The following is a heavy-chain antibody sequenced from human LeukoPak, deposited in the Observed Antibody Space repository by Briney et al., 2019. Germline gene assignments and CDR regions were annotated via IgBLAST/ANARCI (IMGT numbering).Heavy chain of an antibody. V-gene: IGHV1-24*01. J-gene: IGHJ3*02. CDR1: GYTLTELS. CDR3: ATPYGIVGADDAFDI. D-gene: IGHD1-26*01. CDR2: FDPEDGET. Sequence: GASVKVSCKVSGYTLTELSMHWVRQAPGKGLEWMGGFDPEDGETIYAQKFQGRVTMTEDTSTDTAYMELSSLGSEDTAVYYCATPYGIVGADDAFDIWGQGTMVTVSS.